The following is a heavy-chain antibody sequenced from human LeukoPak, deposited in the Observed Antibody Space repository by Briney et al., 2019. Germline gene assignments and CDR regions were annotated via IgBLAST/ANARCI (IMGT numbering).Heavy chain of an antibody. V-gene: IGHV3-7*01. Sequence: QTGGSLRLSCAASGFTFSSYWMSWVRQAPGKGLEWVANIKQDGSEKYYVYSVKGRFTISRDNAKNSLYLQMNSLRAEDTAVYYCATSSQYYYDSSGYYFLYWGQGTLVTVSS. CDR2: IKQDGSEK. CDR1: GFTFSSYW. J-gene: IGHJ4*02. D-gene: IGHD3-22*01. CDR3: ATSSQYYYDSSGYYFLY.